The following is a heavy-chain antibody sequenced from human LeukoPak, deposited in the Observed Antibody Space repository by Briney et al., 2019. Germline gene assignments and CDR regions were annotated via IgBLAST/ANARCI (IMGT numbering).Heavy chain of an antibody. D-gene: IGHD5-24*01. CDR1: GGSISSYY. CDR3: ARDGRDGNWFDP. Sequence: SETLSLTCTVSGGSISSYYWSWIRQPPGKGLEWIGYIYYSGSTNYNPSLKSRVTISVDTSKNQFSLKLSSVTAADTAVYYCARDGRDGNWFDPWGQGTLVTVSS. CDR2: IYYSGST. J-gene: IGHJ5*02. V-gene: IGHV4-59*12.